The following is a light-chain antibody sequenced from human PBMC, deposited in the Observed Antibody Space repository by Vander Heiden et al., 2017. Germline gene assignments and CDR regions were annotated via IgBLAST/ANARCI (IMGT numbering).Light chain of an antibody. V-gene: IGKV1-39*01. CDR1: QGITYF. J-gene: IGKJ5*01. CDR3: QQSNSTPLT. Sequence: DIQSTQSPYSLSASVGDRVTITCRASQGITYFLAWYQQKPGKAPKLLISTASSLQTGVPSRFSGSGSGTAFTLTINSLQPEDFATYHCQQSNSTPLTFGQGTRLEIK. CDR2: TAS.